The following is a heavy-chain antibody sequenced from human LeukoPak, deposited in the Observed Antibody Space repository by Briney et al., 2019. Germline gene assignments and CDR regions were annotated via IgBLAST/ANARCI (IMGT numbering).Heavy chain of an antibody. V-gene: IGHV4-39*01. J-gene: IGHJ4*02. CDR2: IYYSGNT. D-gene: IGHD3-22*01. Sequence: SETLSLTCTVSGGSISGSSYYWGWIRQPPGKGLEWIGGIYYSGNTYYNPSLKSRVTISVDTSENQFSLKLSSVTAADTAVYYCARVSPNYYDSSGYFDYWGQGTLVTVSS. CDR1: GGSISGSSYY. CDR3: ARVSPNYYDSSGYFDY.